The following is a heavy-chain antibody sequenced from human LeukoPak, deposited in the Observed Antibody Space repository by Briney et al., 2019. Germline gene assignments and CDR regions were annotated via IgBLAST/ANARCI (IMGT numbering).Heavy chain of an antibody. CDR2: INSGGST. CDR1: GFTVSSYY. J-gene: IGHJ4*02. Sequence: GGTLSLSCAVYGFTVSSYYMSWVRQAPGKGLEWVSVINSGGSTYYNDSLKGRFTIYRDTSKNKLYLQMNSLRAEDTAVYYCAIRGRYYDFWSGIVDYWSQGTLVTVSS. CDR3: AIRGRYYDFWSGIVDY. D-gene: IGHD3-3*01. V-gene: IGHV3-66*02.